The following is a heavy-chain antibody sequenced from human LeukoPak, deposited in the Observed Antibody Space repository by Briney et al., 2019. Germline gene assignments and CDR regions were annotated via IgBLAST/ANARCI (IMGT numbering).Heavy chain of an antibody. CDR1: GGSFSGYY. CDR2: INHSGST. CDR3: ARGRGIQLWFYYYMDV. V-gene: IGHV4-34*01. D-gene: IGHD5-18*01. Sequence: SETLSLTCAVYGGSFSGYYWSWIRQPPGKGLEWIGEINHSGSTNYNPSLKSRVTISVDTSKNQFSLKLSSVTAADTAVYYCARGRGIQLWFYYYMDVWGKGTTVTVS. J-gene: IGHJ6*03.